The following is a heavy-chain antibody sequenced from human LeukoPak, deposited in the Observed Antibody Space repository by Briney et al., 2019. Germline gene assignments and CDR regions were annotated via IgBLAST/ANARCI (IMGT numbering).Heavy chain of an antibody. J-gene: IGHJ4*02. V-gene: IGHV4-59*11. D-gene: IGHD1-26*01. Sequence: SETLSLTCTVSRGSISAHYWSWIRQPPGKGLEWIGYIYYSGSTNYNPSLKSRVTISVDTSKNQFSLRLSSVTAADTAVYYCARGYSGSYGRFDYWGPGTLVTVSS. CDR2: IYYSGST. CDR3: ARGYSGSYGRFDY. CDR1: RGSISAHY.